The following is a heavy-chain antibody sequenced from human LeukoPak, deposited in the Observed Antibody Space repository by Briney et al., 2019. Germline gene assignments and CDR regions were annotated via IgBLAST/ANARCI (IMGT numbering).Heavy chain of an antibody. V-gene: IGHV3-30*18. Sequence: GKSLRLSCAASGVTFTNYAMHWVRQAPGKGLEWVALASHDGNKNYYRDSVKGRFTVSRENSKNTVYLQMNKLGPEDTAVYYCAKDYLGSSRSFDYWGQGTLVTVSS. CDR3: AKDYLGSSRSFDY. J-gene: IGHJ4*02. CDR1: GVTFTNYA. D-gene: IGHD6-13*01. CDR2: ASHDGNKN.